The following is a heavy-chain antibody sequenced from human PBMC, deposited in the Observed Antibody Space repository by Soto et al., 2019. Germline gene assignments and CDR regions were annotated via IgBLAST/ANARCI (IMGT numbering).Heavy chain of an antibody. J-gene: IGHJ4*02. CDR3: VHSKYTDFWSGYYSFYFDY. Sequence: QITLKESGPTQVKPTQTLTLTCTFSGFSLRTSGEGVGWIRQPPGKALEWLALIYWNDDKPYSPSLKNRLTVTKDASKNQVVLTMTNMDPVDTATYYCVHSKYTDFWSGYYSFYFDYWGQGTLVTVSS. CDR2: IYWNDDK. V-gene: IGHV2-5*01. D-gene: IGHD3-3*01. CDR1: GFSLRTSGEG.